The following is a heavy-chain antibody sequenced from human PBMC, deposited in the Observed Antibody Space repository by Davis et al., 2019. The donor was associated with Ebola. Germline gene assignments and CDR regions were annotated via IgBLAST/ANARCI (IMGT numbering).Heavy chain of an antibody. D-gene: IGHD3-16*02. CDR1: GFSLSTRGVG. J-gene: IGHJ5*02. CDR3: AHSDDYIWGSYRSWFDP. Sequence: SAPTLVKPTHTLTLTSTFSGFSLSTRGVGVGWIRQPPGKALEWLALIYWDDDKRYSPSLKSRLTITKDTSKNQVILTMTNMDPVDTATYYCAHSDDYIWGSYRSWFDPWGQGTLVTVSS. V-gene: IGHV2-5*02. CDR2: IYWDDDK.